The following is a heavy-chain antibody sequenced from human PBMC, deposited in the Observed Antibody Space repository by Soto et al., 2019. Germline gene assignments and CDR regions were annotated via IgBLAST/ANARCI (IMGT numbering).Heavy chain of an antibody. CDR3: AKDDLRLGELSSLDY. J-gene: IGHJ4*02. V-gene: IGHV3-30*18. D-gene: IGHD3-16*02. Sequence: QVQLVESGGGVVQPGRSLRLSCAASGFTFSSYGMHWVRQAPGKGLEWVAVISYDGSNKYYADSVKGRFTISRDNSKNTLYLQMNSLRAEDTAVYYCAKDDLRLGELSSLDYWGQGTLVTVSS. CDR2: ISYDGSNK. CDR1: GFTFSSYG.